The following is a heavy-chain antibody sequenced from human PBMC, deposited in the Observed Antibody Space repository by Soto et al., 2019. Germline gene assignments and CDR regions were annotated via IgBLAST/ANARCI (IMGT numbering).Heavy chain of an antibody. CDR1: GFTFSSYA. CDR2: ISGSGGST. V-gene: IGHV3-23*01. Sequence: GGSLRLSCAASGFTFSSYAMSWVRQAPGKGLEWVSAISGSGGSTYYADSVKGRFTISRDNSKNTLYLQMNSLRAEDTAVYYCAKDLLLWFGELLSDYYYYGMDVWGQGTTVTVSS. D-gene: IGHD3-10*01. CDR3: AKDLLLWFGELLSDYYYYGMDV. J-gene: IGHJ6*02.